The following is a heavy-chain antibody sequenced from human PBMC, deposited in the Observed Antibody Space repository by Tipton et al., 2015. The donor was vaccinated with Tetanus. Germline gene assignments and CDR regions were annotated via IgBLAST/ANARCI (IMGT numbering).Heavy chain of an antibody. Sequence: SLRLSCAASGFTFSSYAMNWVRQTPGKGLEWVSAISGSSNFIYYADSMKGRFTISRDNARNSLFLEMKSLRVGDTAVYFCARARTQGLRGLYAFDIWGQGTMVIVSS. CDR3: ARARTQGLRGLYAFDI. J-gene: IGHJ3*02. CDR1: GFTFSSYA. D-gene: IGHD4/OR15-4a*01. V-gene: IGHV3-21*01. CDR2: ISGSSNFI.